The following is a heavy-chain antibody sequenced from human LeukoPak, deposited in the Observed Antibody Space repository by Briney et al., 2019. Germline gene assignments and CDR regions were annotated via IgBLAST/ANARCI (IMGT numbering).Heavy chain of an antibody. CDR1: GYTFTSYG. CDR3: ARDCPITIFGVVLCPNDY. V-gene: IGHV1-18*01. J-gene: IGHJ4*02. D-gene: IGHD3-3*01. CDR2: TSAYNGNT. Sequence: ASVKVSCKASGYTFTSYGISWVRQAPGQGLEWMGWTSAYNGNTNYAQKLQGRVTMTTDTSTSTAYMELRSLRSDDTAVYYCARDCPITIFGVVLCPNDYWGQGTLVTVSS.